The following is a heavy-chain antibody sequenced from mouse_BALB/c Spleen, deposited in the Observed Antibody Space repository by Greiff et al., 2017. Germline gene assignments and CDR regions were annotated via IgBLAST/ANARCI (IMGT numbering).Heavy chain of an antibody. D-gene: IGHD1-1*01. V-gene: IGHV5-17*02. CDR1: GFTFSSFG. J-gene: IGHJ2*01. Sequence: EVKLMESGGGLVQPGGSRKLSCAASGFTFSSFGMHWVRQAPEKGLEWVAYISSGSSTIYYADTVKGRFTISRDNPKNTLFLHMTSLRSEDTAMYYCARYGNLDCGGQGTTPTVSS. CDR2: ISSGSSTI. CDR3: ARYGNLDC.